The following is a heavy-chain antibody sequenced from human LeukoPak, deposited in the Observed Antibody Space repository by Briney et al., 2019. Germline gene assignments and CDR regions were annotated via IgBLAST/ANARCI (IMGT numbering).Heavy chain of an antibody. CDR1: GFTFSNYA. D-gene: IGHD1-26*01. CDR3: AKSLRASEWELLDPLGY. Sequence: GRSLRLSCAASGFTFSNYAMHWVRQAPGKGLEWVAVISYDGSNRYYADSVKGRFTISRDNSKDTLYLQMNSLRAEDTAVYYCAKSLRASEWELLDPLGYWGQGTLVTVSS. V-gene: IGHV3-30*04. J-gene: IGHJ4*02. CDR2: ISYDGSNR.